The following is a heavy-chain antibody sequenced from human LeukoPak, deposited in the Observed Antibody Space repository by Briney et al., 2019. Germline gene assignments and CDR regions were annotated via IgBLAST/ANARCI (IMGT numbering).Heavy chain of an antibody. D-gene: IGHD5-18*01. CDR3: ARVFTSYGGDY. V-gene: IGHV3-21*01. CDR2: ISSSSSYI. CDR1: GFTFSSYS. Sequence: PGGSLRLSCAASGFTFSSYSMNWVRQAPGTGLEWVSSISSSSSYIYYADSVKGRFTISRDNAKNSLYMQMNSLRAEDTAVYYCARVFTSYGGDYWGQGTLVTVSS. J-gene: IGHJ4*02.